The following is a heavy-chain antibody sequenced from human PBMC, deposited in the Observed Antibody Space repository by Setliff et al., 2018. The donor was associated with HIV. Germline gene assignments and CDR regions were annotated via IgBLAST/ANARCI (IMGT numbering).Heavy chain of an antibody. J-gene: IGHJ4*02. CDR2: IYYSGTT. CDR1: GDSISSSSFY. CDR3: ATLDPSGGNFLAY. V-gene: IGHV4-39*01. D-gene: IGHD2-21*02. Sequence: SETLSLTCTVSGDSISSSSFYWGLIRQSPGKGLEWIGSIYYSGTTYYNPSLMSRATVFIDTSKMQFSLHLTSVTAADTAVYYCATLDPSGGNFLAYWGQGTLVTVSS.